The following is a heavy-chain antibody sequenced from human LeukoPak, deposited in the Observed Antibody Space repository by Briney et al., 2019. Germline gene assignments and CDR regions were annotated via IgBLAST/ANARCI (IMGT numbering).Heavy chain of an antibody. Sequence: KASETLSLTCTVPGGSISSSSYYWGWIRQPPGKGLEWIGSIYYSGSTYYNPSLKSRVTISVDTSKNQFSLKLSSVTAADTAVYYCARHSRGEGTPSDYWGQGTLVTVSS. J-gene: IGHJ4*02. V-gene: IGHV4-39*01. CDR3: ARHSRGEGTPSDY. CDR2: IYYSGST. D-gene: IGHD3-10*01. CDR1: GGSISSSSYY.